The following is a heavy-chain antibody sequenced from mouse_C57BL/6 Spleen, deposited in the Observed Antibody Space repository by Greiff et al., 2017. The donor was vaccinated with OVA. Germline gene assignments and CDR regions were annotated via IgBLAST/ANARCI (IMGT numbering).Heavy chain of an antibody. D-gene: IGHD2-4*01. V-gene: IGHV3-8*01. CDR1: GYSITSDY. J-gene: IGHJ1*03. CDR3: ARGYYDHDENSYWYFDV. Sequence: EVQRVESGPGLAKPSQTLSLTCSVTGYSITSDYWNWIRKFPGNKLEYMGYISYSGSTYYNPSLKSRISITRDTSKNQYYLQLNSVTTEDTATYYCARGYYDHDENSYWYFDVWGTGTTVTVSS. CDR2: ISYSGST.